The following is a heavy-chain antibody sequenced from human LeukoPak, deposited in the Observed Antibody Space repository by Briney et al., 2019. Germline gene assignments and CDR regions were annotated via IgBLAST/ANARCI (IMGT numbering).Heavy chain of an antibody. CDR1: GGSFTGYY. D-gene: IGHD2-15*01. Sequence: SESLSLACAVDGGSFTGYYWSWVRQPPGNGLEWIGEINHSGSTNYNTSLRSRFTISVDTSKSQFSLKMSSVTAADTAAYYCARSRGISWYYYYMDVWGKGTTVTVSS. J-gene: IGHJ6*03. V-gene: IGHV4-34*01. CDR2: INHSGST. CDR3: ARSRGISWYYYYMDV.